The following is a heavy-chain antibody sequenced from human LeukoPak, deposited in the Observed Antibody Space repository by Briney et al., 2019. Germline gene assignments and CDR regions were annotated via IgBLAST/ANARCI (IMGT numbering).Heavy chain of an antibody. Sequence: PSETLSLTCTVSGGSISNHFCSWIRQPAGKGLEWIGRVSTSGSTYYNPSLKSRVTMSADTSKNQFSLKLTSMTAADTAVYYCARGDIVTSGGRNWFDPWGQGTLVTVSS. CDR2: VSTSGST. V-gene: IGHV4-4*07. CDR1: GGSISNHF. D-gene: IGHD2-15*01. J-gene: IGHJ5*02. CDR3: ARGDIVTSGGRNWFDP.